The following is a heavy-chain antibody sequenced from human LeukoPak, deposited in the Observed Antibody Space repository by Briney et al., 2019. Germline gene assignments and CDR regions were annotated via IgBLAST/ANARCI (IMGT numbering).Heavy chain of an antibody. CDR3: ARVAVAGPTGWFDS. Sequence: GGSLRLSCVPSGFTVSSHYISWFRQAPGKGLEWVSSISSTSAYIYYAESVKGRFSISRDNAGNVVHLQMSSLRNEDTAFYYCARVAVAGPTGWFDSWGQGTLVTVSS. D-gene: IGHD6-19*01. CDR1: GFTVSSHY. V-gene: IGHV3-21*01. CDR2: ISSTSAYI. J-gene: IGHJ5*01.